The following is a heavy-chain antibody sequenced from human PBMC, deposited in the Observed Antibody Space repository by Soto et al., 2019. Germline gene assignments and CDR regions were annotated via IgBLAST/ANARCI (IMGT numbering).Heavy chain of an antibody. D-gene: IGHD3-10*01. CDR1: GYIFSDSG. Sequence: QVQLVQSGAEVKKPGASVKVSCKASGYIFSDSGFSWVRQAPGQGLEWMGWISVYNGHTIYAQNFQGRLTMTTDTSTTTAYMELRSLRPDDSAVYYCARDRRDLLRGPDFDFWGQGTLVTVSS. J-gene: IGHJ4*02. V-gene: IGHV1-18*01. CDR3: ARDRRDLLRGPDFDF. CDR2: ISVYNGHT.